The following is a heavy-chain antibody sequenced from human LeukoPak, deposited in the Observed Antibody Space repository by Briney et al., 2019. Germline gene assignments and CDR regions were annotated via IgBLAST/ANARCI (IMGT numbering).Heavy chain of an antibody. D-gene: IGHD3-10*01. CDR2: ISGSGGST. CDR1: GFTFSSYD. Sequence: GGSLRLSCAASGFTFSSYDMTWVRQAPGRGLEWVSAISGSGGSTFYADSVKGRFTISRDNPKNTLFLQMNSLRAEDTAVYYCATSRFYYYPYYWGQGTLVTVSS. V-gene: IGHV3-23*01. J-gene: IGHJ4*02. CDR3: ATSRFYYYPYY.